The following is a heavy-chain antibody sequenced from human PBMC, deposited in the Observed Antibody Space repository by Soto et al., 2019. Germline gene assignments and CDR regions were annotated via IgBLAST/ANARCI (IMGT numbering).Heavy chain of an antibody. CDR1: GFTVSSSE. D-gene: IGHD2-2*01. CDR3: ARDSDQLPDY. V-gene: IGHV3-48*03. Sequence: HGWSRGRAWAATGFTVSSSEINWVRQAPGKGLEWVSYISSSGSTIDYADSVNGRFTISRDNAKNSLYLQMNSLRAEDTAVYYCARDSDQLPDYWGQGTLVTVSS. CDR2: ISSSGSTI. J-gene: IGHJ4*02.